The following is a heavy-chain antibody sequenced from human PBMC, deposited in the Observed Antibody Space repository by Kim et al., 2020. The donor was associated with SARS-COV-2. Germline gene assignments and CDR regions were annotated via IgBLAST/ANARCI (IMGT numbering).Heavy chain of an antibody. D-gene: IGHD1-26*01. J-gene: IGHJ4*02. V-gene: IGHV3-23*01. CDR1: GFTFSSYD. CDR2: FTYIGDDT. CDR3: AKRGSRVGFDS. Sequence: GGSLRLSCAASGFTFSSYDMSWVRQAPGKGLEWVSTFTYIGDDTYYTDSVKGRFTISRDNSKNTLYLQMNSLRADDTAVYYCAKRGSRVGFDSWGQGTLVAVSS.